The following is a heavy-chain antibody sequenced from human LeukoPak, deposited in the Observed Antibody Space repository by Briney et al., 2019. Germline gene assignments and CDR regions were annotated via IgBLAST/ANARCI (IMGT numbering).Heavy chain of an antibody. Sequence: ASVKVSCKASGYTFTGYYMHWVRQAPGQGLEWLGWINPKSGGTNYAQTFQGRVTMTRDTSISTAYMELSRLRSDDTAVYYCARDWLQVAPRDFWGQGTLVTVSS. CDR2: INPKSGGT. D-gene: IGHD6-19*01. J-gene: IGHJ4*02. V-gene: IGHV1-2*02. CDR1: GYTFTGYY. CDR3: ARDWLQVAPRDF.